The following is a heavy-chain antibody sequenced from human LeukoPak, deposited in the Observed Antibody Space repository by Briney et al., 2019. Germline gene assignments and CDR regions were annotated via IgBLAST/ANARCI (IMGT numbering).Heavy chain of an antibody. V-gene: IGHV4-39*01. J-gene: IGHJ5*02. D-gene: IGHD6-13*01. CDR1: GGSISSSTYY. CDR3: ARQAYSSNLGWFDP. CDR2: IYNSGST. Sequence: PSETLSLTCSVPGGSISSSTYYWGWIRQPPGKGLEWIGNIYNSGSTYCNPSLKSRVTISVDTSKNQFSLKLSSVTAADTAVYYCARQAYSSNLGWFDPWGQGTLVTVSS.